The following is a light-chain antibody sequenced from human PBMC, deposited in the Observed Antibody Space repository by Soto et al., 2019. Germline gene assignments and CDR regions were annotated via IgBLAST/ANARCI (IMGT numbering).Light chain of an antibody. CDR2: AAS. CDR1: QSISSY. CDR3: QQSYSTPPF. V-gene: IGKV1-39*01. J-gene: IGKJ5*01. Sequence: DIQMTQSPSSLSAYVGDTVTITCRASQSISSYLNWSQQKTGKAPKILIYAASSLQSGVPSRFSGSGSGTDLNLTISSLQPEDVATYYCQQSYSTPPFFGQGTRLEIK.